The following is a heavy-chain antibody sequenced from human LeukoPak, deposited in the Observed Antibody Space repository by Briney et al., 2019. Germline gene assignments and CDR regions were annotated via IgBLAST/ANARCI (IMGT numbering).Heavy chain of an antibody. Sequence: EAGASLRLSCAASGFIFIDYGMSWVRQAPGKGLEWVSVIYSGGSTYYADSVKGRFTISRDNSKNTLYLQMNSLRAEDTAVYYCARAIIDIVATIYFDYWGQGTLVTVSS. V-gene: IGHV3-53*01. D-gene: IGHD5-12*01. CDR3: ARAIIDIVATIYFDY. CDR2: IYSGGST. CDR1: GFIFIDYG. J-gene: IGHJ4*02.